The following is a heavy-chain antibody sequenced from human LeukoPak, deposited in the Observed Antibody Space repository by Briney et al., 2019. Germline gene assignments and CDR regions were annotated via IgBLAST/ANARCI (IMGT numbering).Heavy chain of an antibody. Sequence: HPGGSLRLSCAASGFTFSSYAMSWVRQAPGKGLEWVSAMSGSGGSTYYADSVKGRFTISRDNSKNTLYLQMNSLRAEDTAVYYCAKVSSYDILTGYSDYFDYWGQGTLVTVSS. CDR2: MSGSGGST. J-gene: IGHJ4*02. D-gene: IGHD3-9*01. CDR1: GFTFSSYA. V-gene: IGHV3-23*01. CDR3: AKVSSYDILTGYSDYFDY.